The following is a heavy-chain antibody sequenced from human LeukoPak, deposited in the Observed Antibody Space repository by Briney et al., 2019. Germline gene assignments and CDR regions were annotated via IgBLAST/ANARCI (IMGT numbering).Heavy chain of an antibody. CDR1: GGSISSYY. CDR3: ARGGNSMVRGYYYYSHDG. D-gene: IGHD3-10*01. V-gene: IGHV4-59*01. CDR2: IYDRGLT. J-gene: IGHJ6*03. Sequence: SETLSLTCTVSGGSISSYYWSWIRQPPGKGLEWIEYIYDRGLTNYNPSLKRRVPISVDTSKNQFSLQLSSVTAAHTAVYYCARGGNSMVRGYYYYSHDGWGKGTTVTISS.